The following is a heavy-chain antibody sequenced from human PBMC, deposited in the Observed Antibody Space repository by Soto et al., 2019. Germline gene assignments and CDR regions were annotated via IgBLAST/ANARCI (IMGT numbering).Heavy chain of an antibody. D-gene: IGHD6-19*01. Sequence: PSETLSLTCTVSGGSISNSSYQWGWIRQPPGKGLQWIRSVSYSGGTYYNPSLKSRLTISVDTSKTQSSLRLSSVTAADTAVYYCSRIAVSGQFIGFHNWGRGTLVTVSS. J-gene: IGHJ4*02. CDR2: VSYSGGT. V-gene: IGHV4-39*01. CDR1: GGSISNSSYQ. CDR3: SRIAVSGQFIGFHN.